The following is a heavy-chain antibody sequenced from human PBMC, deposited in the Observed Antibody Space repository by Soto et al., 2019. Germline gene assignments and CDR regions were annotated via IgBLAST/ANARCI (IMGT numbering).Heavy chain of an antibody. CDR3: ARASYYSDSFGYFLDS. J-gene: IGHJ4*02. Sequence: SETLSLTCTFSGGSIIPYYWSWIRQTPGKGLEWIAYIYYSGSTNYNPSLKSRVTISVDTSKNQCSLKLSSVTAADTAVYYCARASYYSDSFGYFLDSWGQGTPVTVSS. D-gene: IGHD3-22*01. CDR1: GGSIIPYY. CDR2: IYYSGST. V-gene: IGHV4-59*01.